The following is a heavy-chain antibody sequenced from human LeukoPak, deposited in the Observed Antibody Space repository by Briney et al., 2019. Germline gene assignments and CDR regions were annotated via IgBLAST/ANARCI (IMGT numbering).Heavy chain of an antibody. CDR3: AREHEQWLTDY. Sequence: ASVKVSCKASDYTFTSYGISWVRQAPGQGLEWMGWISAYNGNTNYAQKRQGRVTMTTDTSTSTAYMELRSLRSDDTAVYYCAREHEQWLTDYWGQGTLVTVSS. D-gene: IGHD6-19*01. CDR2: ISAYNGNT. CDR1: DYTFTSYG. J-gene: IGHJ4*02. V-gene: IGHV1-18*01.